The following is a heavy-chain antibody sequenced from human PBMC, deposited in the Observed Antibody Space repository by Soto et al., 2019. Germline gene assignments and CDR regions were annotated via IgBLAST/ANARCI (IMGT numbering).Heavy chain of an antibody. J-gene: IGHJ6*02. D-gene: IGHD3-10*01. V-gene: IGHV4-31*03. CDR2: IYYSGSA. CDR1: GGSISSGGFY. CDR3: ARDRGSGSPRDYGMDV. Sequence: SETLSLTCTVSGGSISSGGFYWSWIRQRPGKGLEWIGYIYYSGSAYYNPSLKSRVTISVDTSQNQFSLKLSSVTAADTAVYYCARDRGSGSPRDYGMDVWGQGTTVTVS.